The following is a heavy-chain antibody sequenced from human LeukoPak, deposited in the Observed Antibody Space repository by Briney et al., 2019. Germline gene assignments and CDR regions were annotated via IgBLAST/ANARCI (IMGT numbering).Heavy chain of an antibody. J-gene: IGHJ6*02. CDR2: TIPIFGIA. CDR3: ARDLGDYYYYGMDV. D-gene: IGHD7-27*01. V-gene: IGHV1-69*04. CDR1: GGTFSSYA. Sequence: SVKVSCKASGGTFSSYAISWVRQAPGQGLEWMGRTIPIFGIANYAQKFQGRVTITADKSTSTAYMELSSLRSEDTAVYYCARDLGDYYYYGMDVWGQGTTVTVSS.